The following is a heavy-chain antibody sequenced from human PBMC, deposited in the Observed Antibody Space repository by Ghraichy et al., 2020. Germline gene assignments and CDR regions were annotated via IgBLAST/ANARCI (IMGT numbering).Heavy chain of an antibody. CDR3: ARDRWSGSTPLYFDL. CDR2: MTNGGSTI. CDR1: GFAFSGYH. J-gene: IGHJ2*01. Sequence: GESLKISCAASGFAFSGYHMTWIRQAPGKGLEWLSYMTNGGSTIDYADSVKGRFTISRDNAKNSLYLQMNSLRAEDTAVYYCARDRWSGSTPLYFDLWGRGTLVTVSS. V-gene: IGHV3-11*01. D-gene: IGHD3-3*01.